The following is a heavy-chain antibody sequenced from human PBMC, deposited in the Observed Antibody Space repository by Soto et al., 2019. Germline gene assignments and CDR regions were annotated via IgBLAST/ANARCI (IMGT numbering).Heavy chain of an antibody. CDR1: GGSISTYY. V-gene: IGHV4-59*01. J-gene: IGHJ3*01. CDR3: ARQIGDDPFDV. CDR2: IYRTGST. Sequence: QMQLQESGPRVVKASETLSLTCTVSGGSISTYYWNWIRQSPGKGLEWIGYIYRTGSTHYNPSLNSRVAIYLDTSRNRVSLKLNSVTAADTAMYFCARQIGDDPFDVWGQGTMVTVSS. D-gene: IGHD3-3*01.